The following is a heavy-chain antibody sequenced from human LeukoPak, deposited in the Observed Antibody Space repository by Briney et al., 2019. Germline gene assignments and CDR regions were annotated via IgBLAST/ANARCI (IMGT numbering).Heavy chain of an antibody. Sequence: PGGSLRLSCAASGFTFSSYEMNWVRQAPGKGLEWVSYISSSGSTIYYADSVKGRFTISRDNAKNSLYLQMNSLRAEDTAVYYCAGSNFGELTLYYFDYWGQGTLVTVSS. V-gene: IGHV3-48*03. CDR3: AGSNFGELTLYYFDY. CDR1: GFTFSSYE. CDR2: ISSSGSTI. D-gene: IGHD3-10*01. J-gene: IGHJ4*02.